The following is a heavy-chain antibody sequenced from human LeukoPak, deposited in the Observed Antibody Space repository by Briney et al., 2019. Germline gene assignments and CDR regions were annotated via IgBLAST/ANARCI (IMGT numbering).Heavy chain of an antibody. CDR2: ISYDGSNK. CDR1: GFTFSNYA. Sequence: GGSLRLSCAASGFTFSNYAMHWVRQAPGKGLEWVAVISYDGSNKYYADSVKGLFTISRDNSKNTLYLQMNSLRAEDTAVYYCAREPYSSGWYFSYYFDYWGQGTLVTVSS. J-gene: IGHJ4*02. D-gene: IGHD6-19*01. V-gene: IGHV3-30-3*01. CDR3: AREPYSSGWYFSYYFDY.